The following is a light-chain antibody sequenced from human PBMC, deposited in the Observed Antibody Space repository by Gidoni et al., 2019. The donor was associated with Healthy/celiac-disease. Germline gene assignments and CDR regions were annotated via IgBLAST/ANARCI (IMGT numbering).Light chain of an antibody. CDR3: QYYDSSLSGVV. CDR2: GNS. J-gene: IGLJ2*01. CDR1: SPNLGAGYD. V-gene: IGLV1-40*01. Sequence: QSVLTQPPSVSGAPGQRVTISCTGSSPNLGAGYDVPWYQQLPGTAPKLLIYGNSNRPSGVPDRFSGSKSGTSASLAITGLQAEDEADYYCQYYDSSLSGVVFGGGTKLTVL.